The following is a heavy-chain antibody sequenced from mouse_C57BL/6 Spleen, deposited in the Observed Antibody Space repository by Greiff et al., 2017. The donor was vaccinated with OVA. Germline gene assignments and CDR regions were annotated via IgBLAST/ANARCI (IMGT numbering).Heavy chain of an antibody. CDR1: GFTFSDFY. D-gene: IGHD2-3*01. V-gene: IGHV7-1*01. CDR2: SRNKANDYTT. Sequence: EVQVVESGGGLVQSGRSLRPSCATSGFTFSDFYMEWVRQAPGKGLEWIAASRNKANDYTTEYSASVKGRFIVSRDTSQSILYLQMNALRAEDTAIYYCARDDGYYSWFAYWGQGTLVTVSA. CDR3: ARDDGYYSWFAY. J-gene: IGHJ3*01.